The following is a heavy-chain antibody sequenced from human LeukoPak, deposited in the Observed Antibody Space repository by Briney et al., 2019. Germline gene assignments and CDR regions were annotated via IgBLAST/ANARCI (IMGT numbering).Heavy chain of an antibody. J-gene: IGHJ4*02. CDR2: ISTYNGNT. V-gene: IGHV1-18*01. CDR1: GYTFTSFG. Sequence: ASVKVSCKASGYTFTSFGIIWVRQDPGQGLEGLGSISTYNGNTDYVQKFQGRVTMTTHTSTSTVYTELRSRRSDDAAVYYCARERSGWPPDYWGQGTLVTVSS. D-gene: IGHD6-19*01. CDR3: ARERSGWPPDY.